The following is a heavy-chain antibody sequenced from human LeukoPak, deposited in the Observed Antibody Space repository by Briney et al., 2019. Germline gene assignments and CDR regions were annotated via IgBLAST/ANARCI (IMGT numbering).Heavy chain of an antibody. CDR3: AREWSGFGELPDN. Sequence: PGGSLRLSCAASGFTFSSHGMHWVRQTPAKGLEWVAFIRYDGSNKYYADSVKGRFIISRDNSKNTLFLQMNSLRPEDTAVYYCAREWSGFGELPDNWGQGTLVTVS. CDR2: IRYDGSNK. CDR1: GFTFSSHG. D-gene: IGHD3-10*01. J-gene: IGHJ4*02. V-gene: IGHV3-30*02.